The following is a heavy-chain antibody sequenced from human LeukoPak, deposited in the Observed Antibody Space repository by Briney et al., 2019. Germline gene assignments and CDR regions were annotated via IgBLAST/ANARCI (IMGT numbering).Heavy chain of an antibody. CDR2: ISYDGSNK. CDR1: GFTFSSYA. Sequence: GGSLRLSCAASGFTFSSYAMHWVRQAPGKGLEWVAVISYDGSNKYYADSVKGRFTISRDNSKNTLYLQMNSLRAEDTAVYYCARDIGYAGPKLYGVDVWGQGTTVTVSS. D-gene: IGHD5-18*01. J-gene: IGHJ6*02. V-gene: IGHV3-30-3*01. CDR3: ARDIGYAGPKLYGVDV.